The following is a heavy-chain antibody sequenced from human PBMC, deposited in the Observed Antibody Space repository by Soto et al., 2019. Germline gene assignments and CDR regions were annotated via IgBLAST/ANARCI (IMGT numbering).Heavy chain of an antibody. D-gene: IGHD3-10*01. Sequence: EVQLLESGGGLVQPGESLRVSCAASGFAFNNDAMTWVRQAPGQGLEWVSTISGSGGRTYYADAVKGRFTISRDNSNNTLYLQINSLRAEDTVKYYCAKWVYYSSALYGMDVWGQGTTVTVSS. CDR1: GFAFNNDA. J-gene: IGHJ6*02. CDR2: ISGSGGRT. V-gene: IGHV3-23*01. CDR3: AKWVYYSSALYGMDV.